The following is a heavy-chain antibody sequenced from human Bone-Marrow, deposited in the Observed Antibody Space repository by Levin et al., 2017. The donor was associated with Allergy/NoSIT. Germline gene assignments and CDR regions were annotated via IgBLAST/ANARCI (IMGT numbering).Heavy chain of an antibody. J-gene: IGHJ3*02. Sequence: GESLKISCKVSGYTLTELSMHWVRQAPGKGLEWMGGFDPEDGETIYAQKFQGRVTMTEDTSTDTAYMELSSLRSEDTAVYYCATEAPDYGDYAATDAFDIWGQGTMVTVSS. CDR1: GYTLTELS. D-gene: IGHD4-17*01. V-gene: IGHV1-24*01. CDR3: ATEAPDYGDYAATDAFDI. CDR2: FDPEDGET.